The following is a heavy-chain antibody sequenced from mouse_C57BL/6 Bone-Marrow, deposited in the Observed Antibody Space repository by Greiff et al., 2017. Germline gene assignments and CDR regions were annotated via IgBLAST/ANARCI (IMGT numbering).Heavy chain of an antibody. D-gene: IGHD1-1*01. V-gene: IGHV2-9*01. CDR2: IWGGGST. Sequence: VQLKESGPGLVAPSQSLSIPCTVSGFSLTSYGVDWVRQPPGTGLEWLGVIWGGGSTNYNSALMSRLSISKDNSKSQVFLKMNSLQTDDTAMYYCAKHSTTVVSPYWYFDVWGTGTTVTVSS. CDR3: AKHSTTVVSPYWYFDV. J-gene: IGHJ1*03. CDR1: GFSLTSYG.